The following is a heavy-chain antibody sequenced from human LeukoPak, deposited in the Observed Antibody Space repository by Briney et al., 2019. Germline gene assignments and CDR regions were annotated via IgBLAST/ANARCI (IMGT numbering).Heavy chain of an antibody. CDR1: GFTFNNYA. CDR3: AKGQGYNYGDSIDY. D-gene: IGHD5-18*01. Sequence: GGSLRLSCAASGFTFNNYAMTWVRQARGKGLEWVSFIKGGSGNSFYAVSVKGRFTVSRDNSKNTLYLQMNSIRDEDTAVYYCAKGQGYNYGDSIDYWGQGTLVTVSS. J-gene: IGHJ4*02. V-gene: IGHV3-23*01. CDR2: IKGGSGNS.